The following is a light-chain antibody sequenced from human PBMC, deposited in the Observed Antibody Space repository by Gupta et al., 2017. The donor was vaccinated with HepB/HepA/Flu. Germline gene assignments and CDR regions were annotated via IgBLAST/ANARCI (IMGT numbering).Light chain of an antibody. CDR1: ESLNNW. CDR3: QHENGYPLT. J-gene: IGKJ4*01. Sequence: DIQMTQSPSTLSASVGDRVTITCRASESLNNWLAWYQQKPGKAPKLLIHKASALQSGVPSRFSGSGSGTEFTLTISRLQPDDLAIYYCQHENGYPLTFGWGTKVEIK. CDR2: KAS. V-gene: IGKV1-5*03.